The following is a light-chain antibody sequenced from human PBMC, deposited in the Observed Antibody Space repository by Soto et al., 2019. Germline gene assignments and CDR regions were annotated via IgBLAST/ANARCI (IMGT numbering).Light chain of an antibody. CDR2: EVS. J-gene: IGLJ2*01. V-gene: IGLV2-14*01. CDR1: SSDVGGYNY. CDR3: SSYTSSSTPRHVV. Sequence: QSALTQPASVSGSPGQSITISCTGTSSDVGGYNYVSWYQQHPGKAPKLMIYEVSNRPSGVSNRFSGSKSGNTASLTISGLQAEDGADYYCSSYTSSSTPRHVVFGGGTKVTVL.